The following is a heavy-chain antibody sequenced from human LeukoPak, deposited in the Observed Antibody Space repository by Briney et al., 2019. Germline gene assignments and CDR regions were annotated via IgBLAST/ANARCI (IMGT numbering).Heavy chain of an antibody. CDR2: IGGSSNYI. J-gene: IGHJ4*02. CDR3: ARDTSGEGSLDY. D-gene: IGHD4-17*01. Sequence: GGSLRLSCAASGFRFNSYSMNWVRQAPGKGLEWVSSIGGSSNYIYYADSMKGQFTISRDNAKNSLYLQMNSLRAEDTAVYYCARDTSGEGSLDYWGQGTLVTVSS. V-gene: IGHV3-21*01. CDR1: GFRFNSYS.